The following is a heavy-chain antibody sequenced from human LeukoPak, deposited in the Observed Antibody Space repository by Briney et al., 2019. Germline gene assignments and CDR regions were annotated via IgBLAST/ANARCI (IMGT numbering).Heavy chain of an antibody. J-gene: IGHJ4*02. CDR2: IYYSGST. D-gene: IGHD3-22*01. Sequence: SETLSLTCTVSGGSISSYYWSWIRQPPGKGLEWIGSIYYSGSTYYNPSLKSRVTISVDTSKNQFSLKLSSVTAADTAVYYCAREGSDYDSSGFDYWGQGTLVTVSS. CDR3: AREGSDYDSSGFDY. V-gene: IGHV4-39*07. CDR1: GGSISSYY.